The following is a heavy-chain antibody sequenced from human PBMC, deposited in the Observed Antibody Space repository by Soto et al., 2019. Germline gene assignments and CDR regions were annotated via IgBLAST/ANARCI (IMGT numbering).Heavy chain of an antibody. CDR3: ARWGTTGGLDV. V-gene: IGHV3-33*05. Sequence: QVQLVESGGGVVQPGTSLRLSCVGSGFTFRSYVIHWVRQAPGKGLEWVALTSYDGSNNFYGDSVKGRFTISRDNSRNKVELQMDSLRREDTALYYCARWGTTGGLDVWGQGTLVSVSS. J-gene: IGHJ4*02. D-gene: IGHD3-16*01. CDR2: TSYDGSNN. CDR1: GFTFRSYV.